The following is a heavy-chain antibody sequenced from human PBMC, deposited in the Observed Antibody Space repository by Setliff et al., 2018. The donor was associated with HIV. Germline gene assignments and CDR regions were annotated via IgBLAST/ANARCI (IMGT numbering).Heavy chain of an antibody. J-gene: IGHJ6*03. CDR1: GGSISSSSYY. V-gene: IGHV4-39*07. CDR3: ARGLSIFGVATPGFYSFMDV. CDR2: IHYSGSS. D-gene: IGHD3-3*01. Sequence: PSETLSLTCTVSGGSISSSSYYWGWIRQPPGKGLEWIGTIHYSGSSNYNPSLKSRVSISLDTSKKQVSLKLNSVTAADTAVYYCARGLSIFGVATPGFYSFMDVWGKGTTVTVSS.